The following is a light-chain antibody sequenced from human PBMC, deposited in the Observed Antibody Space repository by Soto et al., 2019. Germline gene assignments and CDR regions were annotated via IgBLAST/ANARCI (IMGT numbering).Light chain of an antibody. J-gene: IGLJ3*02. CDR3: CSYAGSTTGV. CDR2: EGS. Sequence: QSALTQPASVSGSPGQSITISCTGTSSDVGNYNLVSWYQQHPGKAPKLLIYEGSIRPSGISHRFSGSKSGNTASLTISGLQAEDEADYYCCSYAGSTTGVFGGGTKVTVL. V-gene: IGLV2-23*01. CDR1: SSDVGNYNL.